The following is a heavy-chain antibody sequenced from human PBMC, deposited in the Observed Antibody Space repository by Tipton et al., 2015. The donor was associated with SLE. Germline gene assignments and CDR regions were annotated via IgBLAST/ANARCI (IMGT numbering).Heavy chain of an antibody. CDR2: IYTSGNT. Sequence: TLSLTCTVSGGSISSDNYFWSWIRQHPDKGLEWIGNIYTSGNTNYNPSLKSRVTISVDTSKNQFSLKLSSVTAADTAVYYCARVGYSSGSYYFDYWGQGTLVTVSS. V-gene: IGHV4-61*09. CDR3: ARVGYSSGSYYFDY. CDR1: GGSISSDNYF. J-gene: IGHJ4*02. D-gene: IGHD6-19*01.